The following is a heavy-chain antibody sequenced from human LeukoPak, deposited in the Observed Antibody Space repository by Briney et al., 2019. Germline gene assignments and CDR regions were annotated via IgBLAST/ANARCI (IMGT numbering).Heavy chain of an antibody. V-gene: IGHV3-30*02. CDR1: GFTFSSYW. CDR2: IRYDVRDK. D-gene: IGHD2/OR15-2a*01. J-gene: IGHJ5*02. Sequence: GGSLRLSCAVSGFTFSSYWMHWVRQAPGKGLEWVAFIRYDVRDKYYTDSVKGRFTISRDNSKDTLYLQMNSLRAEDTAVYYCAKDSGVLEYKWFDLWGQGTLITVSA. CDR3: AKDSGVLEYKWFDL.